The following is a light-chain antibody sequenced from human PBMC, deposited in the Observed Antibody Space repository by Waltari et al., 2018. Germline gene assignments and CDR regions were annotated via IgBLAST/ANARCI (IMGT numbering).Light chain of an antibody. Sequence: QSVLTHPPSASGTPGHRVPIPCSGSSSNIGSHTVNWYQQLPGTAPKLLISSNNQRPSGVPDRFSGSKSGTSGSLAISGLQSEDEADYYCAAWDGSLNGYVFGTGTKVTVL. CDR3: AAWDGSLNGYV. CDR1: SSNIGSHT. J-gene: IGLJ1*01. CDR2: SNN. V-gene: IGLV1-44*01.